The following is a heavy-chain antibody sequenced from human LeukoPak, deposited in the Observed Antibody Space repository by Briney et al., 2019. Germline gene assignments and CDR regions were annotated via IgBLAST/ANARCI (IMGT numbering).Heavy chain of an antibody. J-gene: IGHJ6*02. V-gene: IGHV4-31*03. CDR2: IYSSGST. D-gene: IGHD2-2*01. CDR3: ARAGTSPQGGVSYGMDV. Sequence: SQTRSLTSTVYGGSIGSGGSYWSWIRQHPGNGLEWFGYIYSSGSTYYNPSLKSRVTISVDTSKNQFSLQLSSVTAADTAVYYCARAGTSPQGGVSYGMDVWGQGTTVTVSS. CDR1: GGSIGSGGSY.